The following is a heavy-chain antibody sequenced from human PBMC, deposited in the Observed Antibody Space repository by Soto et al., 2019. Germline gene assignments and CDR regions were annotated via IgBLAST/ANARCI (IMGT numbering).Heavy chain of an antibody. D-gene: IGHD2-2*02. CDR2: IYHSGST. CDR1: SGSISSSNW. Sequence: QVQLQESGPGLVKPSGTLSLTCAVSSGSISSSNWWSWVRQPPGKGLEWIGEIYHSGSTNYNPSLKSRVTISVAKSKNQFSLKLSSVTAADTAVYYCARDLNGYCSSTSCYTGYYMDVWGKGTTVTVSS. V-gene: IGHV4-4*02. CDR3: ARDLNGYCSSTSCYTGYYMDV. J-gene: IGHJ6*03.